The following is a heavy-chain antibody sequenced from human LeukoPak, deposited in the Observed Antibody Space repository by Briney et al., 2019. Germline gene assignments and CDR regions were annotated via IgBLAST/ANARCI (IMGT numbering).Heavy chain of an antibody. CDR3: AREGDYYDSSGYYPQLLDY. CDR2: ISSSSSYI. D-gene: IGHD3-22*01. CDR1: LFTFSSYS. V-gene: IGHV3-21*01. J-gene: IGHJ4*02. Sequence: GGSLRLSCAASLFTFSSYSMNWVRQAPGKGLEWVSSISSSSSYIYYADSVKGRFTISRDNAKNSLYLQMNSLRAEDTAVYYCAREGDYYDSSGYYPQLLDYWGQGTLVTVSS.